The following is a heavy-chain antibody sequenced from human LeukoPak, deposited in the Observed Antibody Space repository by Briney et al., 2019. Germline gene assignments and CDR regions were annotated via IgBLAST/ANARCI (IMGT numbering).Heavy chain of an antibody. J-gene: IGHJ5*02. CDR3: ARDPPAVRTNTYA. Sequence: GGSLRLSCAASGFTVSSNYMSWVRQAPGKELEWVSVIYSGGSTYYADSVKGRFTISRDSSKNTLYLQMNSLRAEDTAVYYCARDPPAVRTNTYAWGQGTLVTVSS. CDR2: IYSGGST. CDR1: GFTVSSNY. D-gene: IGHD4/OR15-4a*01. V-gene: IGHV3-66*01.